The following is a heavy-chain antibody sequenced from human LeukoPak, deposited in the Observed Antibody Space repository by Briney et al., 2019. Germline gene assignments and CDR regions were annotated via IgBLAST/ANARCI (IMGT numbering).Heavy chain of an antibody. V-gene: IGHV1-69*01. CDR3: ARDPSAYYDSSDPEWYFDL. CDR2: IIPIFGTA. D-gene: IGHD3-22*01. CDR1: GGTFSSYA. J-gene: IGHJ2*01. Sequence: ASVKVPCKASGGTFSSYAISWVRQAPGQGLEWMGGIIPIFGTANYAQKFQGRVTITADESTSTAYMELSSLRSEDTAVYYCARDPSAYYDSSDPEWYFDLWGRGTLVTVSS.